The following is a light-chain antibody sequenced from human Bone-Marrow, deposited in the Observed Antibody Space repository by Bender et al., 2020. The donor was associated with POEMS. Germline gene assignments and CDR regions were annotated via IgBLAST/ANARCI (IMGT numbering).Light chain of an antibody. J-gene: IGLJ2*01. CDR2: DVT. V-gene: IGLV2-14*03. CDR1: SNDVGAYDS. Sequence: QSALTQPASVSGSPGQSITISCTGGSNDVGAYDSVAWYQQHPGKAPKVVIYDVTSRPSGVSHRFSGSKSGNTASLTISGLQAEDEAEYSCSSYTTRSTWIFGGGTRLTVL. CDR3: SSYTTRSTWI.